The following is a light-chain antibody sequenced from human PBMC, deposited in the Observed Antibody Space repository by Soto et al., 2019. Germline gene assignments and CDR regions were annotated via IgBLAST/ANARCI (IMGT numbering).Light chain of an antibody. J-gene: IGKJ1*01. CDR3: QQYNNWPKT. V-gene: IGKV3-15*01. CDR1: QSVSSN. CDR2: GAS. Sequence: EIVMTQSPATLSVSPGERATLSCRASQSVSSNLAWYQQKPGQAPRLLIYGASTRATGIPARFSGSESGTEFTLTIGRLQSEDFAVYCCQQYNNWPKTFGQGTKVEIK.